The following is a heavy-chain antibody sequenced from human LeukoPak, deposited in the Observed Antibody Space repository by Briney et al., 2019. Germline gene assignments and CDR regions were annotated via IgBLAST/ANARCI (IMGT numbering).Heavy chain of an antibody. D-gene: IGHD4-17*01. Sequence: GGSLRLSCAASGFTVSSNYMNWVRQAPGKGLEWVSVIYSSGSTYYADSVKGRFTISRDNSKNTLYLQMNSLRAEDTAVYYCARDLYGVSHDYWGQGTLVTDSS. V-gene: IGHV3-53*01. CDR2: IYSSGST. CDR3: ARDLYGVSHDY. J-gene: IGHJ4*02. CDR1: GFTVSSNY.